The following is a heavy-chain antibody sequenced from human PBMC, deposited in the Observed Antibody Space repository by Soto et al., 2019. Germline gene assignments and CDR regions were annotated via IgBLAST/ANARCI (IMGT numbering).Heavy chain of an antibody. CDR3: THSIDTSMSLDY. D-gene: IGHD5-18*01. J-gene: IGHJ4*02. CDR1: GFSLSTAGVG. Sequence: QITLKESAPTLVRPTQTLTLTCSFSGFSLSTAGVGVGWIRQPPGKALEWLALIYWDDDKRYSPSLKTRLTITKDTSKNQVVLTVTNMVPVDTARYYCTHSIDTSMSLDYWGQGTLVTVSS. V-gene: IGHV2-5*02. CDR2: IYWDDDK.